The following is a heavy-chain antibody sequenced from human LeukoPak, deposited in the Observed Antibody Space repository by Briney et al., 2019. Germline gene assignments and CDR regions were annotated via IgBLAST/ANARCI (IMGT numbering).Heavy chain of an antibody. D-gene: IGHD2/OR15-2a*01. CDR1: GYTFTINCD. CDR3: ARENVNRASSWAYEYFGMDV. J-gene: IGHJ6*02. Sequence: SVNLSFTSSGYTFTINCDINCFRQAPPQKLVWMVWMNPNTGGTTYVLNFQGRVTISRDTSINTASLKLSSVTAADTAVYFCARENVNRASSWAYEYFGMDVWGQGNPVTVSS. CDR2: MNPNTGGT. V-gene: IGHV1-8*01.